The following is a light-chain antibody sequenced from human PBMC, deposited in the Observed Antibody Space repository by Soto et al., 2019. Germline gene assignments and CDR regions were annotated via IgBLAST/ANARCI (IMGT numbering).Light chain of an antibody. CDR3: CSYAGDHTFML. CDR1: SSDVGGYDS. Sequence: QSALTQPRSVSGSPGQSVTISCTGTSSDVGGYDSVSWYQQHPGKAPRFLIYDVSKRPSGVPDRFSGSKSGNTASLTISGLQADDEADYYCCSYAGDHTFMLFGGGTKLTVL. V-gene: IGLV2-11*01. J-gene: IGLJ3*02. CDR2: DVS.